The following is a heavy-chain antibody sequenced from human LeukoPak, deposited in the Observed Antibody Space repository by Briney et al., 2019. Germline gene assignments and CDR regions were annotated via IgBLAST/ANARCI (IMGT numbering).Heavy chain of an antibody. J-gene: IGHJ4*02. CDR3: AESADQWELLDFDY. CDR1: GGTFSSYA. D-gene: IGHD1-26*01. CDR2: IIPILGIA. V-gene: IGHV1-69*04. Sequence: ASVKVSCKASGGTFSSYAISWVRQAPGQGLEWMGRIIPILGIANYAQKFQGRVTITADKSTSTAYMELSSLRSEDTAVYYCAESADQWELLDFDYWGQGTLVTVSS.